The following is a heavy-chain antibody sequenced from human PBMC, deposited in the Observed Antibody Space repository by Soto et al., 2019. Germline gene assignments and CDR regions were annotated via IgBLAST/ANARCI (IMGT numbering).Heavy chain of an antibody. CDR2: INPNSGVA. V-gene: IGHV1-2*02. CDR1: GYTFTAYY. D-gene: IGHD5-12*01. Sequence: VELVQSGAEVEKPGAAVRISCKTSGYTFTAYYIHWVRQAPGQGLEWMGWINPNSGVANYAQNFQGRVTMTRDTSISTVYMELTKMRSKDTTIYYCARQGSGSEYPQYFYYGMDVWGQGTTAAASS. J-gene: IGHJ6*02. CDR3: ARQGSGSEYPQYFYYGMDV.